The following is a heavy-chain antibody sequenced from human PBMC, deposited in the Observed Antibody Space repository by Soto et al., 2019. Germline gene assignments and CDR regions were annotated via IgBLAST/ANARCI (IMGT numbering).Heavy chain of an antibody. Sequence: SETLSLTCTVSGGSISSGDHYWSWIRQPPGKGLEYIAYIYHTGTTYYNPTLKSRVTMSVDTSENQFSLQLSSVTAADTAVYYCASYYDSSGPTFDFWGQGTLVTVSS. D-gene: IGHD3-22*01. CDR1: GGSISSGDHY. CDR2: IYHTGTT. V-gene: IGHV4-30-4*01. J-gene: IGHJ4*02. CDR3: ASYYDSSGPTFDF.